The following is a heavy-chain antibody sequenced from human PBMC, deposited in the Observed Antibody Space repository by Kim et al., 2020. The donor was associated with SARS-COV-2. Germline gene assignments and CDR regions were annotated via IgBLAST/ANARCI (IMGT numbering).Heavy chain of an antibody. CDR2: IYSGGSST. Sequence: GGSLRLSCAASGFTFSSYAMSWVRQAPGKGLEWVSVIYSGGSSTYYADSVKGRFTISRDNSKNTLYLQMNSLRAEDTAVYYCAILLWTRRDYWGQGTLVTVSS. CDR1: GFTFSSYA. V-gene: IGHV3-23*03. J-gene: IGHJ4*02. D-gene: IGHD3-10*01. CDR3: AILLWTRRDY.